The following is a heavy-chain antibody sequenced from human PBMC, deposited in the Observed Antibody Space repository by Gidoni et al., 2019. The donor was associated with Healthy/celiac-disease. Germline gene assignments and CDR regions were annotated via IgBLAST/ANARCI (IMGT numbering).Heavy chain of an antibody. J-gene: IGHJ4*02. V-gene: IGHV3-30*18. Sequence: VESGGGVVQPGRSLRLSCAASGFTFSSDGMHWVRQAPGKGLEWVAVISYDGSNKYYADSVKGRFTISRDNSKNTLYLQMNSLRAEDTAVYYCAKDLKMGFGELLWGQGTLVTVSS. D-gene: IGHD3-10*01. CDR3: AKDLKMGFGELL. CDR2: ISYDGSNK. CDR1: GFTFSSDG.